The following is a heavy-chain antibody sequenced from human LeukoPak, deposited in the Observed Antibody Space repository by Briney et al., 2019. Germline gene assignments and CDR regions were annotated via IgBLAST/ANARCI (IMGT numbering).Heavy chain of an antibody. D-gene: IGHD6-19*01. J-gene: IGHJ3*02. CDR1: GGTFSSYA. V-gene: IGHV1-69*01. Sequence: SLKVSCKASGGTFSSYAISWVRQAPGQGLEWMGGIIPIFGTANYAQKFQGRVTITADESTSTAYMELSSLRSEDTAVYYCARAVAGSDAFDIWGQGTMVTVSS. CDR2: IIPIFGTA. CDR3: ARAVAGSDAFDI.